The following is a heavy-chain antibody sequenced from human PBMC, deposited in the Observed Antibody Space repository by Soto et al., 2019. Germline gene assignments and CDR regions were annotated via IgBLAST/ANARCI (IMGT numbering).Heavy chain of an antibody. J-gene: IGHJ3*02. CDR1: GFTFSSYG. Sequence: GGSLRLSCAASGFTFSSYGMHWVRQAPGKGLEWVAVISYDGSNKYYADSVKGRFTISRDNSKNTLYLQMNSLRAEDTAVYYCAKEMAGYYDILTGWDAFDIWGQGTMVTVSS. CDR2: ISYDGSNK. D-gene: IGHD3-9*01. V-gene: IGHV3-30*18. CDR3: AKEMAGYYDILTGWDAFDI.